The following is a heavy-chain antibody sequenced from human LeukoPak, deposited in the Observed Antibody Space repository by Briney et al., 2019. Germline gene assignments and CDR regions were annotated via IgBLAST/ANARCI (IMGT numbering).Heavy chain of an antibody. CDR2: INPNSGGT. Sequence: ASVKVSCKASGYTFTGYYMHWVRQAPGQGLEWMGWINPNSGGTNYAQKFQGRVTMTRDTSISTAYMELSRLRSDDTAVYHCARAGSSTSWPFDYWGQGNLVTVSS. J-gene: IGHJ4*02. V-gene: IGHV1-2*02. CDR1: GYTFTGYY. CDR3: ARAGSSTSWPFDY. D-gene: IGHD2-2*01.